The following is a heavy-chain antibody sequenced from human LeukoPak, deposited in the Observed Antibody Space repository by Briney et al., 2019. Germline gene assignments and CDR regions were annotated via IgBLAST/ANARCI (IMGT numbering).Heavy chain of an antibody. Sequence: GGSLRLSCAASGFTFSSYWMNWARQAPGKGLEWVASINHNGNVNYYVDSVKGRFTISRDNAKNSLYLQMNSLRAEDTAVYYCARDWRLGSDYWGQGTLVTVSS. J-gene: IGHJ4*02. V-gene: IGHV3-7*03. CDR3: ARDWRLGSDY. CDR2: INHNGNVN. CDR1: GFTFSSYW. D-gene: IGHD2-21*02.